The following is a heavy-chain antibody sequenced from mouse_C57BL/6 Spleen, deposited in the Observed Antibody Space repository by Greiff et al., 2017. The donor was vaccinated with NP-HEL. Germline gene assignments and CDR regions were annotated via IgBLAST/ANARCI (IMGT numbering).Heavy chain of an antibody. CDR1: GFTFSDYG. CDR3: ARRITTVGFDY. CDR2: ISSGSSTI. J-gene: IGHJ2*01. Sequence: EVKLVESGGGLVKPGGSLKLSCAASGFTFSDYGMHWVRQAPEKGLEWVAYISSGSSTIYYADTVKGRFTISRDKAKNTLFLQMTSLRSEDTAMYYCARRITTVGFDYWGQGTTLTVSS. D-gene: IGHD1-1*01. V-gene: IGHV5-17*01.